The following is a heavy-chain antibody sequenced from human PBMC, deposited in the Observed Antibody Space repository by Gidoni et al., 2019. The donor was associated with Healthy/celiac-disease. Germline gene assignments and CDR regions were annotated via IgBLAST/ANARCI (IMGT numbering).Heavy chain of an antibody. CDR2: IRSKAYGGTT. CDR3: TRADLAYCGGDCYPNFDY. V-gene: IGHV3-49*05. D-gene: IGHD2-21*02. J-gene: IGHJ4*02. CDR1: GFTFGDYA. Sequence: EVQLVESGGGLVKPGRSLRLSCTASGFTFGDYAMSWFRQAPGKGLEWVGFIRSKAYGGTTEYAASVKGRFTISRDDSKSIAYLQMNSLKTEDTAVYYCTRADLAYCGGDCYPNFDYWGQGTLVTVSS.